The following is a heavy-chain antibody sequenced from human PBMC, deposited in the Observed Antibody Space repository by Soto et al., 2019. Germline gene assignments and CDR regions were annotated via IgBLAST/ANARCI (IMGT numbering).Heavy chain of an antibody. CDR1: GFGFTFSTSA. V-gene: IGHV3-74*01. Sequence: GGSLRLSCAASGFGFTFSTSAMSWVRPVPGKGLVWVSRISPDGSSTSSADPVKGRFIISRDNVKDTLFLQMDSLRDEDTAVYYCARELGGGIWPIDNWGQGTLVTVSS. CDR3: ARELGGGIWPIDN. D-gene: IGHD2-15*01. CDR2: ISPDGSST. J-gene: IGHJ4*02.